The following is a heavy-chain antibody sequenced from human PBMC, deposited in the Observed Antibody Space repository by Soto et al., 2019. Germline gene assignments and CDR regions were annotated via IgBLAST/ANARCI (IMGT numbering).Heavy chain of an antibody. V-gene: IGHV1-69*13. J-gene: IGHJ4*02. D-gene: IGHD6-19*01. CDR2: LIPILGTT. CDR3: ARASGYVSGWYHDY. CDR1: GGIFSSDA. Sequence: GASVKVSCKASGGIFSSDAVSWVRQAPGQGLEWMGGLIPILGTTHYAQKFQGRVTITADESTNTAYMELSSLRSDDTAVYYCARASGYVSGWYHDYWGQGTRVTVSS.